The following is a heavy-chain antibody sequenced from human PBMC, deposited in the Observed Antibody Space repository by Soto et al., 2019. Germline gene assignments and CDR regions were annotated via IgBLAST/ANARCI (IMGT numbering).Heavy chain of an antibody. V-gene: IGHV3-30*18. CDR1: GFTFSDYG. CDR3: AKEMYPRTVLDSSSPWGDY. CDR2: VSYDGSYK. J-gene: IGHJ4*02. D-gene: IGHD6-6*01. Sequence: QVQLVESGGGVAQPGRSLRLSCAVSGFTFSDYGMHWVRQAPGKGLEWVAVVSYDGSYKYYADSVKGRFTVSRDLSGNTLFLQMNSLRLEDTAVYFCAKEMYPRTVLDSSSPWGDYWGQGTLVAFSS.